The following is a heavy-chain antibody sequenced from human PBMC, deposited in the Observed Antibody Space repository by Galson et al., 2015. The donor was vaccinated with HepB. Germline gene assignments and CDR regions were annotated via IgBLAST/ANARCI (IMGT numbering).Heavy chain of an antibody. V-gene: IGHV3-9*01. J-gene: IGHJ3*02. CDR2: ISWNRGVI. D-gene: IGHD3-22*01. CDR1: GFTFDDYA. CDR3: VKVLPKQYYDSSGYYLPFDM. Sequence: SLRLSCAASGFTFDDYAMHWVRQVPGKGLEWVSGISWNRGVIGYADSVKGRFSISRDNAKNSLYLQMNSLRAEDTALYHCVKVLPKQYYDSSGYYLPFDMWGQGTMVTVSS.